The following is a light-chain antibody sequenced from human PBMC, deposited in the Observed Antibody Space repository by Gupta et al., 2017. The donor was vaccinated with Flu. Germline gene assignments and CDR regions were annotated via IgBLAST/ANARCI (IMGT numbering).Light chain of an antibody. V-gene: IGKV1-5*03. CDR3: QQDSSYPWT. CDR2: MAS. CDR1: QSISRW. J-gene: IGKJ1*01. Sequence: DIQMTQSPSTLSASVGDRVTITCRASQSISRWLAWHQQKPGKAPKFLIYMASSLEPGVPSRFSGSGSGTEFTLTISSLQPDDFASYYCQQDSSYPWTFGQGTKVEI.